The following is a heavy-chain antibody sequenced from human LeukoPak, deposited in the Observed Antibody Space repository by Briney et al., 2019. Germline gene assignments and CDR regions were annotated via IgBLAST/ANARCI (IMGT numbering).Heavy chain of an antibody. CDR1: GFTFSSSW. J-gene: IGHJ2*01. CDR3: ARDSGDYPSRYFDL. D-gene: IGHD4-17*01. V-gene: IGHV3-21*01. Sequence: GGSLRLSCAASGFTFSSSWMSWVRQAPGKGLEWVSSISSSSSYIYYADSVKGRFTISRDNAKNSLYLQMNSLRAEDTAVYYCARDSGDYPSRYFDLWGRGTLVTVSS. CDR2: ISSSSSYI.